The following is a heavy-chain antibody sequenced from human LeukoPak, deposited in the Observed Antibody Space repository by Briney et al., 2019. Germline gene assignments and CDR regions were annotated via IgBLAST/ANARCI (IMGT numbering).Heavy chain of an antibody. D-gene: IGHD5-18*01. V-gene: IGHV5-51*01. CDR2: IYPGDSDT. CDR3: ARTRGYSYGPPFDF. Sequence: GESLKISCKGSGYSFNTYWIGWVRQLPGKGLEWMGIIYPGDSDTRYSPSFQGQVTISADKSIGTAYLQWSSLKASDTAMYYCARTRGYSYGPPFDFWGQGTLVTVSS. J-gene: IGHJ4*02. CDR1: GYSFNTYW.